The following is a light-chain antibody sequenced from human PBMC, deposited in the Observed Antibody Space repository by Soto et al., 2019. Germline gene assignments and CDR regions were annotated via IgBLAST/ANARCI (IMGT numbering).Light chain of an antibody. Sequence: QSVLTHPPSVSAAPGQKVTISCSGSSSNIGNNYVSWYQQLPGTAPKLLIYDNNKRPSGIPDRFSGSKSGTSATLGITGLQTGDEADYYCGTWDSSLSAVVFGVGTKLTVL. J-gene: IGLJ2*01. CDR2: DNN. CDR3: GTWDSSLSAVV. V-gene: IGLV1-51*01. CDR1: SSNIGNNY.